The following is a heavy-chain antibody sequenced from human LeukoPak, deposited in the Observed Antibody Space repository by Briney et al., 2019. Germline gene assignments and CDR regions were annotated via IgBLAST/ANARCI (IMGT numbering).Heavy chain of an antibody. Sequence: TGGSLRLSCAASGFTFSSYWMSWVRQAPGKGLEWVANIKQDGSEKYYVDSVKGRFTISRDNAKNSLYLQMNSLRAEDTAVYYCARDGAVAGTWYYYYYMDVWGKGTTVTVSS. CDR1: GFTFSSYW. CDR2: IKQDGSEK. CDR3: ARDGAVAGTWYYYYYMDV. V-gene: IGHV3-7*01. J-gene: IGHJ6*03. D-gene: IGHD6-19*01.